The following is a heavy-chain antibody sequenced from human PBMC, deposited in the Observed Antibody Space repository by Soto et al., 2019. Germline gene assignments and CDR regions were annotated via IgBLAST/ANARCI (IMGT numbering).Heavy chain of an antibody. J-gene: IGHJ5*02. CDR1: GFSLSTSGVG. V-gene: IGHV2-5*02. D-gene: IGHD2-15*01. Sequence: QITLKESGPTLVKPTQTLTLTCTFSGFSLSTSGVGVGWIRQPPGKALEWLALIYWDDDKRYSPSLKSRLTITKDTSKNQVVLTMTNMDPVDTATYYCAHREYCSGGSCAGIWFDPWGQGTLVTVSS. CDR3: AHREYCSGGSCAGIWFDP. CDR2: IYWDDDK.